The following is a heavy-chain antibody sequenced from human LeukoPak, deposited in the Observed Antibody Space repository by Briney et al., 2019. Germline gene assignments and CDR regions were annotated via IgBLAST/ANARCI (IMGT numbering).Heavy chain of an antibody. D-gene: IGHD2-15*01. CDR1: GFTFSSYG. Sequence: PGGSLRLSCAASGFTFSSYGMHWVRQAPGKGLEWVAVIWYDGSNKYYADSVKGRFTISRDNSKNTLYPQMNSLRAEDTAVYYCARDPRYCSGGSCYPVEYFQHWGQGTLVTVSS. V-gene: IGHV3-33*01. J-gene: IGHJ1*01. CDR3: ARDPRYCSGGSCYPVEYFQH. CDR2: IWYDGSNK.